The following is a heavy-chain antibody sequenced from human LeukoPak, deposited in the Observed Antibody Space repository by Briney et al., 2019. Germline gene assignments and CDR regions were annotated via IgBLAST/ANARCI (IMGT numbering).Heavy chain of an antibody. Sequence: GGSLRLSCAASGFTFSSYAMHWVRQAPGKGLEWVAFIRYDGSNEYYADSVKGRFTISRDNSKNTLYQQMNSLKAEDTAVYYCAKDYSSSWYGFDYWGQGTLVTVSS. V-gene: IGHV3-30*02. CDR1: GFTFSSYA. J-gene: IGHJ4*02. CDR3: AKDYSSSWYGFDY. CDR2: IRYDGSNE. D-gene: IGHD6-13*01.